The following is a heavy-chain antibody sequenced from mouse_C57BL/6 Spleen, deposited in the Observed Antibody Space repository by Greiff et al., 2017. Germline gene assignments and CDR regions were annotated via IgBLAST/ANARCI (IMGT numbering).Heavy chain of an antibody. V-gene: IGHV7-3*01. J-gene: IGHJ4*01. Sequence: EVKLVESGGGLVQPGGSLSLSCAASGFTFTDYYMSWVRQPPGKALEWLGFIRNKANGYTTEYSASVKGRFTISRDNSQSILYLQMNALRAEDSATYYCASSYYYGSSPYYAMDYWGQGTSVTVSS. CDR3: ASSYYYGSSPYYAMDY. CDR1: GFTFTDYY. D-gene: IGHD1-1*01. CDR2: IRNKANGYTT.